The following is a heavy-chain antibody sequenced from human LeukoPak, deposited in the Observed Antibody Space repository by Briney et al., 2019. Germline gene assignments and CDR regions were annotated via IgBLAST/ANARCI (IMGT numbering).Heavy chain of an antibody. D-gene: IGHD6-19*01. CDR1: GYTFTAYA. V-gene: IGHV7-4-1*02. CDR2: INTYSGNP. Sequence: ASVKVSCKASGYTFTAYAVNWVRQAPGQGLEWMGWINTYSGNPTYAQGFTGRFVFSLDTSVSTAYLQISSLKADDTAVYYCAISRIAVTGTPLGYWGQGTLVTVSS. CDR3: AISRIAVTGTPLGY. J-gene: IGHJ4*02.